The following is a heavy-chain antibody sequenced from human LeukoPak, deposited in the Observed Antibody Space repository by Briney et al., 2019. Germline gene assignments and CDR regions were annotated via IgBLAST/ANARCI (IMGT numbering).Heavy chain of an antibody. CDR3: ARGGIKGDGMDV. J-gene: IGHJ6*02. V-gene: IGHV1-18*01. CDR2: ISGYNGNT. Sequence: ASVKVSCKASGYTFTSYGFTWVRQAPGQGLEWMGWISGYNGNTNDAQKFQGRVTMTTDTSTSTVYMELRNLRSDDTAVYYCARGGIKGDGMDVWGQGTTVTVSS. CDR1: GYTFTSYG. D-gene: IGHD1-26*01.